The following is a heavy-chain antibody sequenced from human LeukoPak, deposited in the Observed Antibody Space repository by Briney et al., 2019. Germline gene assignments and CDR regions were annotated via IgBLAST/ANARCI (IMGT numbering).Heavy chain of an antibody. CDR3: ARVGHYGSGSYYTTGFDY. V-gene: IGHV5-10-1*01. Sequence: PGESLKISCKGSGYTFTNYWIIWVRQMPGKGLEWMGRIDTSDSYTNYSPSFQGHVTISADKSISTAYLQWSSLKASDTAMYYCARVGHYGSGSYYTTGFDYWGQGTLVTVSS. J-gene: IGHJ4*02. D-gene: IGHD3-10*01. CDR1: GYTFTNYW. CDR2: IDTSDSYT.